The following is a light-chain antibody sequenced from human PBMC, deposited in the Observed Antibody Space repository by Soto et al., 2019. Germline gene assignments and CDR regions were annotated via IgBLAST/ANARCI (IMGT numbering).Light chain of an antibody. CDR2: DVS. Sequence: SALTQPRSVSGSPGQSVTISCTGTSSDVGYYNYVSWYQQHPGKAPKVMIYDVSKRPSGVPDRFSGSKSGNTASLTISGLQAEDEADYYCCPYAGSFTYVFGTGTKLTVL. CDR1: SSDVGYYNY. CDR3: CPYAGSFTYV. J-gene: IGLJ1*01. V-gene: IGLV2-11*01.